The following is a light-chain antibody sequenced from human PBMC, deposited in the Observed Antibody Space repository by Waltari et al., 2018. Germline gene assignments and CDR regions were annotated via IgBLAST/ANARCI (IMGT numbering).Light chain of an antibody. CDR2: AAS. CDR3: QQSYSFTRT. CDR1: KTISRY. Sequence: DIQMTQSPSSLSASVGDRVTITCRASKTISRYLNWYQQKPGKAPNLLIYAASSLQSGVPSRFSGSGSGRDFTLIITSLQTEDFATYYCQQSYSFTRTFGQGTKVEIK. V-gene: IGKV1-39*01. J-gene: IGKJ1*01.